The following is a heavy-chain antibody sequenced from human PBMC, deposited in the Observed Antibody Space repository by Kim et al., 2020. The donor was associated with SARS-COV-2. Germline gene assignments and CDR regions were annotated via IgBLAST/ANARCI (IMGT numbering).Heavy chain of an antibody. D-gene: IGHD3-16*01. Sequence: NRSGGSANYATKCQGRVTMTGDTSTNTVYMELSSLRSDDTAVYYCAKEGGHWGQGTLVTVSS. J-gene: IGHJ4*02. V-gene: IGHV1-46*01. CDR3: AKEGGH. CDR2: NRSGGSA.